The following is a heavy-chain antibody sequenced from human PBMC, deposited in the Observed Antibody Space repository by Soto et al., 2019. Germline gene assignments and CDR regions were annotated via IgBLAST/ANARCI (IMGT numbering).Heavy chain of an antibody. V-gene: IGHV6-1*01. CDR2: TYYRSNWRH. CDR1: GDSVSSSTAA. Sequence: LSLTCAISGDSVSSSTAAWNWIRSSPSRGLEWLGRTYYRSNWRHDYAVSVKSRITVNPDTSKNHFSLQLNSVTPDDTAVYYCARGVAGSGFDLWGQGTLVTVSS. CDR3: ARGVAGSGFDL. D-gene: IGHD6-19*01. J-gene: IGHJ4*02.